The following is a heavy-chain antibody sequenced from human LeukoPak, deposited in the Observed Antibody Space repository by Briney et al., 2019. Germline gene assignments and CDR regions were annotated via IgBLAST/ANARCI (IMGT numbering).Heavy chain of an antibody. V-gene: IGHV4-34*01. J-gene: IGHJ4*02. CDR3: AREEQLVFDY. CDR1: GGSFSGHY. Sequence: SETLSLTCAVYGGSFSGHYWSWIRQPPGKGLEWIGEINHSGSTNYNPSLKSRVTISVDTSKNQFSLKLSSATAADTAVYYCAREEQLVFDYWGQGTLVTISS. CDR2: INHSGST. D-gene: IGHD6-6*01.